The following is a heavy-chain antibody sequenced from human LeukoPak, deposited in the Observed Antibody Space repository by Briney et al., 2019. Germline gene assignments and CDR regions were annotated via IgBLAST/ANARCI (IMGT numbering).Heavy chain of an antibody. J-gene: IGHJ4*02. CDR3: ARGMTQYGLDY. D-gene: IGHD2-8*01. V-gene: IGHV4-59*01. CDR1: GGSISSYY. CDR2: IYYSGST. Sequence: LETLSLTCTVSGGSISSYYWSWIRQPPGKGLEWIGYIYYSGSTNYNPSLKSQVTISVDTSKNQFSLKLSSVTAADTAVYYCARGMTQYGLDYWGQGTLVTVSS.